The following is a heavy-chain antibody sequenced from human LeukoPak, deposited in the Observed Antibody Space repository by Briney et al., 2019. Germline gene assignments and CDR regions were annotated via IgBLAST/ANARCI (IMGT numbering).Heavy chain of an antibody. CDR1: GFTFSAFS. J-gene: IGHJ4*02. V-gene: IGHV3-21*01. CDR2: ISSSSSDI. CDR3: ARSAGSATDLDF. Sequence: GGSLRLSCAASGFTFSAFSMNWVRQAPGKGLEWVSAISSSSSDIYYTDSVKGRFTISRDNAKNSLYLQMNSLRAEDTAVYYCARSAGSATDLDFWGQGTLVTVSS. D-gene: IGHD3-10*01.